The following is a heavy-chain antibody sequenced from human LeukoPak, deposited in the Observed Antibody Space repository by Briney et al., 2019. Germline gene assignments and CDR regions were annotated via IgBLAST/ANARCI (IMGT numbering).Heavy chain of an antibody. D-gene: IGHD6-13*01. J-gene: IGHJ3*02. CDR1: GFTFSSYW. CDR2: IKQDGSEK. V-gene: IGHV3-7*01. CDR3: ARVEGGSWYGAFDI. Sequence: GGSLRLFCAASGFTFSSYWMSWVRQAPGKGLEWVANIKQDGSEKYYVDSVKGRFTISRDNAKNSLYLQMNSLRAEDTAVYYCARVEGGSWYGAFDIWGQGTMATVSS.